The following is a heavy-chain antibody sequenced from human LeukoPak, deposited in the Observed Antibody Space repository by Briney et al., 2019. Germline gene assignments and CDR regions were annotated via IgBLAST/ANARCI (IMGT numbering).Heavy chain of an antibody. CDR1: GYTFTSYA. D-gene: IGHD3-10*01. CDR2: INTNTGNP. V-gene: IGHV7-4-1*02. CDR3: ARRRDVLLWFGGEYYFDY. J-gene: IGHJ4*02. Sequence: GASVKVSCKASGYTFTSYAMNWVRQVPGQGLEWMGWINTNTGNPTYAQGFTGRFVFSLDTSVSTAYLQISSLKAEDTAVYYCARRRDVLLWFGGEYYFDYWGQGTLVTVSS.